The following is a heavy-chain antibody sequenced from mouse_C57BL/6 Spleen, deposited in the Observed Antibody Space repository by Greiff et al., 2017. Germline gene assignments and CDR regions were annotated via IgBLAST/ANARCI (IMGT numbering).Heavy chain of an antibody. CDR3: ARLGNDGSYEAMDY. CDR1: GFTFSDYG. Sequence: EVQGVESGGGLVQPGGSLKLSCAASGFTFSDYGMAWVRQAPRKGPEWVAFISNLAYSIYYADTVTGRFTISRENAKTTLYLEMSSLRSEDTAMYYCARLGNDGSYEAMDYWGQGTSVTVSS. CDR2: ISNLAYSI. D-gene: IGHD1-1*02. V-gene: IGHV5-15*01. J-gene: IGHJ4*01.